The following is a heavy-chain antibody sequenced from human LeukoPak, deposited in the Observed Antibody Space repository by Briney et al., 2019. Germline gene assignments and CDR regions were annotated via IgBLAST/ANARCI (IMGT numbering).Heavy chain of an antibody. J-gene: IGHJ4*02. CDR2: ISEGGRTI. V-gene: IGHV3-48*04. D-gene: IGHD1-26*01. Sequence: GGSLRLSCAASGFTFGTYPMNWVRQAPGKGLEWLSYISEGGRTIYYADSVKGRFTISRDNTQNSLYLQMSSLRAEDTAVYYCARGRAWELLGVDYWGQGTLVTVSS. CDR3: ARGRAWELLGVDY. CDR1: GFTFGTYP.